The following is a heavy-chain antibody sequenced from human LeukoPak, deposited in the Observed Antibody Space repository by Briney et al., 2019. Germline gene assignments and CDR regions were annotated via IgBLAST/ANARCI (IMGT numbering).Heavy chain of an antibody. V-gene: IGHV3-30*01. CDR3: ARSKGWSVNVTRIDY. D-gene: IGHD2-15*01. J-gene: IGHJ4*02. Sequence: GGSLRLSCAASGFTFSHYAMHWVRQAPGKGLEWVTVISYLGTNKFYADSVKGRFTISRDDSNNTLYLQMNSLRSEDTAIYYCARSKGWSVNVTRIDYWGQGTLVTVSS. CDR1: GFTFSHYA. CDR2: ISYLGTNK.